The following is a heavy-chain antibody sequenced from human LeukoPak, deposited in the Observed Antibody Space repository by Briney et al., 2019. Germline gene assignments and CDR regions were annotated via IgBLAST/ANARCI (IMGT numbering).Heavy chain of an antibody. CDR1: AYTFTGYY. CDR3: ARDDSSSGYSYGYRLDY. Sequence: GASVKVSCKASAYTFTGYYIHWVRQAPGQGLEWLGLINPTDDSTSYAQKFQGRVTMTRDTSTSTVYMELSSLRSEDTAVYYCARDDSSSGYSYGYRLDYWGQGTLVTVSS. J-gene: IGHJ4*02. CDR2: INPTDDST. D-gene: IGHD5-18*01. V-gene: IGHV1-46*01.